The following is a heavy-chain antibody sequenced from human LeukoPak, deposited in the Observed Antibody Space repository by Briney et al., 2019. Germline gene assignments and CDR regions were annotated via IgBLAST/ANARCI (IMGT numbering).Heavy chain of an antibody. Sequence: ASVKVSCKASGYTFTSYDINWVRQATGQGLEWMGWMNPNSGNTGYAQKFQGRVTMTRNTSISTAYMELSSLRSEDTAVYYCARGPSEYYYYGMDVWGQGTTVTVSS. J-gene: IGHJ6*02. CDR1: GYTFTSYD. V-gene: IGHV1-8*01. CDR2: MNPNSGNT. CDR3: ARGPSEYYYYGMDV.